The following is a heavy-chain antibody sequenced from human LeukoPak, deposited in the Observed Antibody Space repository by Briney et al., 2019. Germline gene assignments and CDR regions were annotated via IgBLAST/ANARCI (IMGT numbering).Heavy chain of an antibody. CDR3: ARYSSEEPYHFDY. Sequence: SETLSLTCTVSGGSISSYYWSWIRQPPGKGLEWIGYIYHSGSTIYNPSLKSRVAISVDTSKNQFSLKLSSVTAADTAVYYCARYSSEEPYHFDYWGQGALVTVSS. CDR1: GGSISSYY. J-gene: IGHJ4*02. V-gene: IGHV4-59*12. CDR2: IYHSGST. D-gene: IGHD4-11*01.